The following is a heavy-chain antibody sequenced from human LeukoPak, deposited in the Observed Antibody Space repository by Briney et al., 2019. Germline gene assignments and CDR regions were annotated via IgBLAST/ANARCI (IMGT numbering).Heavy chain of an antibody. Sequence: SETLSLTCTVSGGSISSSSYYWSWIRQPAGKGLEWIGRIYTSGSTNYNPSLKSRVTISVDTSKNQFSLKLSSVTAADTAVYYCAREVAAAPNWFDPWGQGTLVTVSS. CDR3: AREVAAAPNWFDP. D-gene: IGHD6-13*01. J-gene: IGHJ5*02. CDR1: GGSISSSSYY. V-gene: IGHV4-61*02. CDR2: IYTSGST.